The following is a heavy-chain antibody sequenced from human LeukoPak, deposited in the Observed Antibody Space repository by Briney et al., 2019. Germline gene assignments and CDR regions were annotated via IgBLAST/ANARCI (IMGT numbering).Heavy chain of an antibody. CDR1: GYSFTSYW. J-gene: IGHJ4*02. CDR2: IYPGDSDT. Sequence: GESLKISCKGSGYSFTSYWIGWVRQMPGEGLEWMGIIYPGDSDTRYSPSFQGQVTISTDKSISTAYLQWSSLKASDTAMYYCARLMAAAEPGAFDYWGQGTLVTVSS. D-gene: IGHD6-13*01. V-gene: IGHV5-51*01. CDR3: ARLMAAAEPGAFDY.